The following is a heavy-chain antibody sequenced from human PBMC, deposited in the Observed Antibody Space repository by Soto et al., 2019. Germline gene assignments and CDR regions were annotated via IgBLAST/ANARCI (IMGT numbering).Heavy chain of an antibody. CDR2: INAGNGNT. J-gene: IGHJ4*02. Sequence: ASVKVSCKASGYTFTSYAMHWVRQAPGQRLEWMGWINAGNGNTKYSQKFQGRVTITRDTSASTAYMELSSLRSEDTAVYYCARGLEVLAGYFDYWGQGTLVTVSS. CDR3: ARGLEVLAGYFDY. V-gene: IGHV1-3*01. CDR1: GYTFTSYA. D-gene: IGHD2-15*01.